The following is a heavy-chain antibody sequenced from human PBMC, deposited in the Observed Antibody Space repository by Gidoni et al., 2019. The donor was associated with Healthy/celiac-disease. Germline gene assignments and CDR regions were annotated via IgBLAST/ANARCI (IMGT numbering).Heavy chain of an antibody. CDR3: ARERSIAAAFDY. CDR2: ISYDGSNK. Sequence: QVQLVESGGGVVQPGRSRRLSCAASGFTFSSYAMHWVRQAPGKGLEWVAVISYDGSNKYYADSVQGRFTISRDNSKNTLYLQMNSLRAEDTAVYYCARERSIAAAFDYWGQGTLVTVSS. V-gene: IGHV3-30-3*01. CDR1: GFTFSSYA. J-gene: IGHJ4*02. D-gene: IGHD6-6*01.